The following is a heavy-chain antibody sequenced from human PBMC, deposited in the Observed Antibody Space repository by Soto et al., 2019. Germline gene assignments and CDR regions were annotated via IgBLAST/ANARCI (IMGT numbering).Heavy chain of an antibody. D-gene: IGHD3-10*01. V-gene: IGHV3-30*18. Sequence: QVQLVESGGGVVQPGRSLRLSCAASGFTFSSYGMHWVRQAPGKGLEWVAVISYDGSNKYYADSVKGRFTISRDNSKNTLYLQMNSMRAEDTAVYYCAKQGVHYGMDVLGQGTTVTVSS. J-gene: IGHJ6*02. CDR1: GFTFSSYG. CDR3: AKQGVHYGMDV. CDR2: ISYDGSNK.